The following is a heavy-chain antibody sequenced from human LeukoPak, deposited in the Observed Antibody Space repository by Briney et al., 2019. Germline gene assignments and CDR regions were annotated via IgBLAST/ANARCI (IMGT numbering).Heavy chain of an antibody. V-gene: IGHV3-20*04. CDR2: ITWNGGST. CDR3: ARGIDDGDNWFDP. Sequence: PGGSLRLSCAASGFTFDDYGMSWVRQAPGKGLEWVSGITWNGGSTGYADSVKGRFTISRDNAKNSLYLQMNSLRAEGSALYYCARGIDDGDNWFDPWGQGTLVTVSS. D-gene: IGHD1-1*01. CDR1: GFTFDDYG. J-gene: IGHJ5*02.